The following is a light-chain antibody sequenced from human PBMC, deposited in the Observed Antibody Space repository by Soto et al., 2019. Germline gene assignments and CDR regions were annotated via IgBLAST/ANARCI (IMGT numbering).Light chain of an antibody. J-gene: IGKJ4*02. V-gene: IGKV3-15*01. Sequence: EVVMTQSPATLSVSPGEIATLSCRASQSVSTKLAWYHQKPGQAPRLLIYGASTRATGISTRFSGSGSGTEFTLTISSLQSEDFGIYYCQQYSIWPPLTFGGGSKVEIK. CDR2: GAS. CDR1: QSVSTK. CDR3: QQYSIWPPLT.